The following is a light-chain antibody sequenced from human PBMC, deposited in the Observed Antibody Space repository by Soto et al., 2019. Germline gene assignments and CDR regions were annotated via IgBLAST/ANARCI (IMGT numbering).Light chain of an antibody. CDR1: QSLSSN. V-gene: IGKV3-15*01. J-gene: IGKJ1*01. CDR2: GAS. Sequence: EIVMTQSPATLSVSPGERATLSCRASQSLSSNLAWYQQKPGQAPRLLTYGASTRATGIPARFSGSGSGTEFTLTISSLQSEDFAVYYCQQYNNWPWTFGQGTKVDIK. CDR3: QQYNNWPWT.